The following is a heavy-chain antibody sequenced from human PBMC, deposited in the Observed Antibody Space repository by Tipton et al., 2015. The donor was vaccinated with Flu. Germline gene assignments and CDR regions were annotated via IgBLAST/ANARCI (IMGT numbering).Heavy chain of an antibody. CDR1: GFTFRDYY. Sequence: SLRLSCVASGFTFRDYYMTWIRQTPGKGLECVSYISSSGATIYYADSVKGRFTISRDNTKNSLYLQMKYLRAEDTAVYYCASLGLRGSGYHEWSSDYWGQGALVTVSS. CDR2: ISSSGATI. CDR3: ASLGLRGSGYHEWSSDY. J-gene: IGHJ4*02. D-gene: IGHD3-10*01. V-gene: IGHV3-11*01.